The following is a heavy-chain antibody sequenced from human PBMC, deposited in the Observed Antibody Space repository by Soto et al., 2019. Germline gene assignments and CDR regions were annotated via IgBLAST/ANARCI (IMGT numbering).Heavy chain of an antibody. CDR1: GFTFSSYG. J-gene: IGHJ4*02. D-gene: IGHD3-10*01. V-gene: IGHV3-30*18. CDR2: ISYDGSNK. CDR3: AKETNLRWFGEPRTDFDY. Sequence: GGSLRLSCAASGFTFSSYGMHWVRQAPGKGLEWVAVISYDGSNKYYADSVKGRFTISRDNSKNTLYLQMNSLRAEDTAVYYCAKETNLRWFGEPRTDFDYWGQGTLVTVSS.